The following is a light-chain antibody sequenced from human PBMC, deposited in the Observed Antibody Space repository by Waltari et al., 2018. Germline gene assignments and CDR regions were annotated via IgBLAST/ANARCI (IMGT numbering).Light chain of an antibody. Sequence: QASVTHDPCLTASPGGTVPLTYRYSNAPVTRGPSPSWYQQTPGRVPRTLIYGTTNKHSWAPARFSGALLGGKAALTLSGAHPEDEAEYYCLLWYGGARWVFGGGTKLSVL. CDR3: LLWYGGARWV. V-gene: IGLV7-46*01. CDR2: GTT. J-gene: IGLJ3*02. CDR1: NAPVTRGPS.